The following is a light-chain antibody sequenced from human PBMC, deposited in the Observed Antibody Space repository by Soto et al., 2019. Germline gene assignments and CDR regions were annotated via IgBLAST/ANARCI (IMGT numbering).Light chain of an antibody. V-gene: IGKV1-6*01. Sequence: AIPMTQAPSSLSASVGDRVTITCRASQGIRNDLGWYQQKPGKAPKLLIYAASSLQSGVPSRFSGSGSGTDFTLTISSLQPEDFATYYCLQDYNYPRTFGQGTKVEIK. J-gene: IGKJ1*01. CDR3: LQDYNYPRT. CDR2: AAS. CDR1: QGIRND.